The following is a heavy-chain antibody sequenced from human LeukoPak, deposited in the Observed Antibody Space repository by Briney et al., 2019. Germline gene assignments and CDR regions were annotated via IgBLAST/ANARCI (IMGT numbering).Heavy chain of an antibody. CDR1: GFSSHIYV. CDR3: AKDRHGIVGATPFDH. Sequence: GGSLRLSCVASGFSSHIYVMSWVRQAPGKGLEWVSSINDSGDNINYADSVKGRFSISRDNSKSTLYLQMNSLRPEDTAVYYCAKDRHGIVGATPFDHWGQGTLVIVSS. CDR2: INDSGDNI. V-gene: IGHV3-23*01. J-gene: IGHJ4*02. D-gene: IGHD1-26*01.